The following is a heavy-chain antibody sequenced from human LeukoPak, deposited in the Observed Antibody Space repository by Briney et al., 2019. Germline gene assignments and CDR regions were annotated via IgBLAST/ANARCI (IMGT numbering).Heavy chain of an antibody. CDR1: GYIFTGYY. CDR3: ARYPYSGSYHFDY. V-gene: IGHV1-2*02. Sequence: ASVKVSCKASGYIFTGYYMHWVRQAPGQGLEWMGWINPNSGGTNSAQKFQGRVTMTRDTSISTAYMELSRLTSDDTAVYYCARYPYSGSYHFDYWGQGTLATVTS. CDR2: INPNSGGT. D-gene: IGHD1-26*01. J-gene: IGHJ4*02.